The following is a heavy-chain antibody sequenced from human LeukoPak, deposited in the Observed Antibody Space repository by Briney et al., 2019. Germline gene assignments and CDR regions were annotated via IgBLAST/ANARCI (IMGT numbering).Heavy chain of an antibody. CDR3: ARRGYSSGWYGEVAFDI. D-gene: IGHD6-19*01. CDR1: GGSMRSYY. V-gene: IGHV4-59*08. CDR2: IYYSGST. J-gene: IGHJ3*02. Sequence: SETLSLTCTVSGGSMRSYYWSWIRQPPGEGLEWIGYIYYSGSTNYNPSLKSRVTISVDTSKNQFSLKLSSVTAADTAVYYCARRGYSSGWYGEVAFDIWGQGTMVTVSS.